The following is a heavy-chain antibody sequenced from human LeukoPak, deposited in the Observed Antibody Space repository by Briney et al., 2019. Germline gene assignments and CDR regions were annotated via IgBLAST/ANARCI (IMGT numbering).Heavy chain of an antibody. V-gene: IGHV3-23*01. CDR2: ISGSGGRT. CDR3: AKDGLGYNYDY. J-gene: IGHJ4*02. D-gene: IGHD5-24*01. Sequence: PGGSLRLSCAASGSTFSSYAMSWVRQAPGKGLEWVSGISGSGGRTYYGDSVKGRFTISRDNSKNALYLQMNSLRAEDTAVYYCAKDGLGYNYDYWGQGTLVTVSS. CDR1: GSTFSSYA.